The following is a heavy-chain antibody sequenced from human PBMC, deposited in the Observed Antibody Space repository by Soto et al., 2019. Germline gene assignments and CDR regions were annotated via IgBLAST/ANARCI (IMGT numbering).Heavy chain of an antibody. Sequence: SETLSLTCTVSGGSISNNYWSWIRQPPGKGLEWIGYIYYSGSTNYNPSLRRRVTISDDTFKNPLSLILTSVTAADTAVYYCARGGWYNDYWSQGTLVTVSS. V-gene: IGHV4-59*01. CDR1: GGSISNNY. CDR3: ARGGWYNDY. D-gene: IGHD6-19*01. J-gene: IGHJ4*02. CDR2: IYYSGST.